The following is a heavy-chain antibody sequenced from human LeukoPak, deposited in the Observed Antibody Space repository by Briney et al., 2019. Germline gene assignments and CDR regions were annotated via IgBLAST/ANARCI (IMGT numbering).Heavy chain of an antibody. CDR3: ARPGSASGYWVH. CDR1: GXSVSNNY. D-gene: IGHD3-3*01. CDR2: IHSGGRT. J-gene: IGHJ4*02. Sequence: GGSLRLSCAASGXSVSNNYVSWVRQPPGKGLEWVSVIHSGGRTKYADSVRDRFTISRDTAKNTVYLQMNSLRVDDTAAYYCARPGSASGYWVHWGQGTLVTVSS. V-gene: IGHV3-66*01.